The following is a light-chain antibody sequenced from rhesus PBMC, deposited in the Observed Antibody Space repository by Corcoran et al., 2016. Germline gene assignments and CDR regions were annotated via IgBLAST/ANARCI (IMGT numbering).Light chain of an antibody. Sequence: DIQMTQSPSALSASVGDRVTISCRASQNIYSNLAWYQQKPGKAPKLLIYGVSTLQAGIPSRFSGRRSGTDFTLPINSLQPEDSAAYYCQHYYNNPRTFGQGTKVEVK. CDR3: QHYYNNPRT. V-gene: IGKV1S12*01. J-gene: IGKJ1*01. CDR1: QNIYSN. CDR2: GVS.